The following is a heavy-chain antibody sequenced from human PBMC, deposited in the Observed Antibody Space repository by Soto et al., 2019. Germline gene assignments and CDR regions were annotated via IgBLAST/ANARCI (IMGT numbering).Heavy chain of an antibody. CDR2: INHSGST. CDR1: GGSFSGYY. J-gene: IGHJ4*02. Sequence: QVQLQQWGAGLLKPSETLSLTCAVYGGSFSGYYWNWIRQPPGKGLEWIGEINHSGSTNYNPSLKXRVTLSVDTSKNQFSLTLSSVTAADTAVYYCARGWGRIFDYWGQGTLVTVSS. CDR3: ARGWGRIFDY. D-gene: IGHD7-27*01. V-gene: IGHV4-34*01.